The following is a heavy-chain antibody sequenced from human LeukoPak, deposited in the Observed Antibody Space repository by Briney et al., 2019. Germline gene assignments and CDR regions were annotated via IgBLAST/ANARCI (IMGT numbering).Heavy chain of an antibody. CDR3: AKNCEWELLVDY. V-gene: IGHV3-23*01. J-gene: IGHJ4*02. D-gene: IGHD1-26*01. CDR1: GFTSSSYA. Sequence: PGGSLRLSCAASGFTSSSYAMSWVRQAPGKGLEWVSAISGSGGSTYYADSVKGRFTISRDNSKNTLYLQMNSLRAEDTAVYYCAKNCEWELLVDYWGQGTLVTVSS. CDR2: ISGSGGST.